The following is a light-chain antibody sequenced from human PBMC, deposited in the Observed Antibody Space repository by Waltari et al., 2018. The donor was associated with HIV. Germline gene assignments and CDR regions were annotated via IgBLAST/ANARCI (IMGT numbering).Light chain of an antibody. CDR1: QNINNNH. J-gene: IGKJ2*01. V-gene: IGKV3-20*01. CDR3: QQYGSGYT. Sequence: IVLSQSPGTVSLSPGGRATLSCRASQNINNNHLAWYHQKFGQAPRRLIYDTSNRAPGIPDTFRGSGFGTDFSLTIGRVEPEDFGVYYCQQYGSGYTFGQGTRLDI. CDR2: DTS.